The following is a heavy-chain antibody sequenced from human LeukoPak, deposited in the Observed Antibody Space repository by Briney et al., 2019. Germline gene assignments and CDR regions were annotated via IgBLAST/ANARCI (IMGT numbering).Heavy chain of an antibody. J-gene: IGHJ4*02. V-gene: IGHV3-23*01. CDR3: AKGFGYSYASDY. CDR2: ISGSGGST. CDR1: GFTFDDYA. D-gene: IGHD5-18*01. Sequence: QPGRSLRLSCAASGFTFDDYAMHWVRQAPGKGLEWVSAISGSGGSTYYADSVKGRFTISRDNSKNTLYLQMNSLRAEDAAVYYCAKGFGYSYASDYWGQGTLVTVSS.